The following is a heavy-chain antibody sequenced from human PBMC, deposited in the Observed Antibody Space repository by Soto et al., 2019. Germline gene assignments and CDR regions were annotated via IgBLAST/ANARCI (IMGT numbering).Heavy chain of an antibody. D-gene: IGHD3-22*01. Sequence: EVQLLESGGDLIQPGGSLRLSCAASGFTFNIYAMTWVRQAPGKGLEWVSAISRYGDFTYYADSVEGRFTISRDNSKNTLYLQMNSLRAEDTAVYYCAKDRYLDHDSSGDLFDNWGQGTLVTVSS. V-gene: IGHV3-23*01. CDR1: GFTFNIYA. J-gene: IGHJ4*02. CDR3: AKDRYLDHDSSGDLFDN. CDR2: ISRYGDFT.